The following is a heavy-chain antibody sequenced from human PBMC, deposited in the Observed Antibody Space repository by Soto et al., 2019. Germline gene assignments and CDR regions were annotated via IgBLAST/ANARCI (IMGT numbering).Heavy chain of an antibody. Sequence: GGSLRLSCAASGFTFNNYGMHWVRQAPGKGLEWVAVISYDGGNKFYADSVRGRFTISRDNSKNTLYLQMNSLRAEDTALYYCAKDGVYCSGGSCYTTNWFDPWGQGTLVTVSS. CDR3: AKDGVYCSGGSCYTTNWFDP. CDR2: ISYDGGNK. J-gene: IGHJ5*02. CDR1: GFTFNNYG. D-gene: IGHD2-15*01. V-gene: IGHV3-30*18.